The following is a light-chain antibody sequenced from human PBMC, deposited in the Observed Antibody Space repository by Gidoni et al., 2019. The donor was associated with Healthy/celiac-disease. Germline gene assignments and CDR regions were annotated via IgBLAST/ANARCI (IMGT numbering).Light chain of an antibody. CDR2: LGS. CDR3: MQALQTPLT. CDR1: HSLLHSNGYNY. Sequence: DIVMTQSPLSLPVTPGAPASISCRSSHSLLHSNGYNYLDWYLQKPGQSPQLLIYLGSNRASRVPDRFSGSGSGTDFTLKISRVEAEDVGVYYCMQALQTPLTFGGGTKVEIK. V-gene: IGKV2-28*01. J-gene: IGKJ4*01.